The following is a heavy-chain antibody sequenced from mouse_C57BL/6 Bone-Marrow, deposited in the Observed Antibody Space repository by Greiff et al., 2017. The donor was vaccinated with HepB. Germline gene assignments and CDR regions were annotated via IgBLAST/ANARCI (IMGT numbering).Heavy chain of an antibody. CDR1: GYAFTNYL. D-gene: IGHD2-3*01. J-gene: IGHJ4*01. V-gene: IGHV1-54*01. CDR3: AFYDGYPRWAMDY. Sequence: QVQLQQSGAELVRPGTSVKVSCKASGYAFTNYLIEWVKQRPGQGLEWIGVINPGSGGTNYNEKFKGKATLTADKSSSTAYMQLSSLTSEDSAVYFCAFYDGYPRWAMDYWGQGTSVTVSS. CDR2: INPGSGGT.